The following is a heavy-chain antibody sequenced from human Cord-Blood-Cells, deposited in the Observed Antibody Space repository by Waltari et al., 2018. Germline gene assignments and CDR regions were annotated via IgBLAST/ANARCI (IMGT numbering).Heavy chain of an antibody. CDR3: AKIVLRAFDI. CDR2: ISGSGGST. V-gene: IGHV3-23*01. CDR1: GFTFSSYA. Sequence: EVQLLESGGGLVQPGGSLRLSCAASGFTFSSYAMSWVRPAPGKGLEWVSAISGSGGSTSYADSGKGRFTISRDNSKNTLYLQMNSLRAEDTAVYYCAKIVLRAFDIWGQGTMVTVSS. J-gene: IGHJ3*02. D-gene: IGHD2-8*01.